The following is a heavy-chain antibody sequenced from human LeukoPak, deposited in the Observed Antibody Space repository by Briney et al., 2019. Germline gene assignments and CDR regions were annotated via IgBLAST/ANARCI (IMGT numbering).Heavy chain of an antibody. CDR1: GFTFRSYW. Sequence: PGGSLRLSCATSGFTFRSYWMHWVRQAPGKGLVWVSRLNFDGSDTSYADSVKGRFTISRDNAKNTLYLQMNSLRAEDTAVYYCARKGYQGGREAAAFDYWGQGTLVTVSS. D-gene: IGHD6-13*01. CDR3: ARKGYQGGREAAAFDY. CDR2: LNFDGSDT. V-gene: IGHV3-74*01. J-gene: IGHJ4*02.